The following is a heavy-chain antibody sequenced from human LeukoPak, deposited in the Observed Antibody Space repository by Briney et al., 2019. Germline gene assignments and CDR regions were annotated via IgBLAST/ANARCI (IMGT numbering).Heavy chain of an antibody. Sequence: SETLSLTCAVSGVSIRSSNWWSWVRQPPGQGLEWIGEIYHSGSTNYNPSLKSRVTISVDTSKNHFYLRLTSGTVADTAVYYCATVAPPKMVKSPWGQGILVTVSS. D-gene: IGHD5-18*01. CDR1: GVSIRSSNW. CDR3: ATVAPPKMVKSP. CDR2: IYHSGST. V-gene: IGHV4-4*02. J-gene: IGHJ5*02.